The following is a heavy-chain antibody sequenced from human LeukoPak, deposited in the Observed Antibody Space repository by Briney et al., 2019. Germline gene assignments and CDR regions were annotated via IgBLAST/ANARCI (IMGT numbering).Heavy chain of an antibody. J-gene: IGHJ4*02. CDR1: GASITSYY. Sequence: SETLSLTCIVSGASITSYYWSWLRQPPGKGLEWIGYVHYSGSTNYNPSLKSRVTISVDTSKTQFSLKLSSVTAADTAVYYCVRHDYGATRDYWGQGTLVTVSS. CDR3: VRHDYGATRDY. D-gene: IGHD4-17*01. CDR2: VHYSGST. V-gene: IGHV4-59*08.